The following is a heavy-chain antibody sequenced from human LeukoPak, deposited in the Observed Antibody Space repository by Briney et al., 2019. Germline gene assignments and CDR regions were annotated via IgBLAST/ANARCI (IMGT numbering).Heavy chain of an antibody. CDR1: GFTFSSYE. CDR2: ISGSGRTI. Sequence: GGSLRLSCAASGFTFSSYEMIWVRQAPGKGLECVSYISGSGRTIYYADSVKGRFTISRDNAKNSLYLQMYSLRAGDTAAYYCESPQTSGYAFGYWGQGTLVTVSS. V-gene: IGHV3-48*03. CDR3: ESPQTSGYAFGY. D-gene: IGHD5-12*01. J-gene: IGHJ4*02.